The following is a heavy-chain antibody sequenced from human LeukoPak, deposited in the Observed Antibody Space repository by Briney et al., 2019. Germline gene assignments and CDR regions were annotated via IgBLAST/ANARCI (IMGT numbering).Heavy chain of an antibody. CDR2: IYYSGSN. V-gene: IGHV4-59*01. Sequence: SETLSLTCTVSGGSISSYYWSWLRHPPGKGLEWVGYIYYSGSNNHNPSLKSRVTISVDTSKNQFSLKLSSVTAADTAVYYCARAGGINFFDYWGQGTLVTVSS. D-gene: IGHD2-21*01. J-gene: IGHJ4*02. CDR1: GGSISSYY. CDR3: ARAGGINFFDY.